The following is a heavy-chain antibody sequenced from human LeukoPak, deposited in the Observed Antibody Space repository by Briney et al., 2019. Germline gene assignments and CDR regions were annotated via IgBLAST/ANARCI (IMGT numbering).Heavy chain of an antibody. J-gene: IGHJ6*02. CDR1: GGSISSSSYY. D-gene: IGHD3-3*01. Sequence: PSETLSLTCTVSGGSISSSSYYWSWIRQPPGKGLEWIGYIYYSGSTNYNPSLKSRVTISVDTSKNQFSLKLSSVTAADTAVYYCARDSLTYDFWSGHQHYGMDVWGQGTTVTVSS. CDR2: IYYSGST. CDR3: ARDSLTYDFWSGHQHYGMDV. V-gene: IGHV4-61*01.